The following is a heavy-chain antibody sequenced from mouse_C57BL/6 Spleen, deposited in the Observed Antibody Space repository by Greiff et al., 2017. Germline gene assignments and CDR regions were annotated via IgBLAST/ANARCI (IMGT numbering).Heavy chain of an antibody. J-gene: IGHJ2*01. CDR2: IYPGDGDT. CDR3: ARVITTVVATPASYFDY. Sequence: VQLQQSGAELVKPGASVKISCKASGYAFSSYWMNWVKQRPGKGLEWIGQIYPGDGDTNYNGKFKGKATLTADKSSSTAYMQLSSLTSEDSAVYVCARVITTVVATPASYFDYWGQGTTLTVSS. D-gene: IGHD1-1*01. CDR1: GYAFSSYW. V-gene: IGHV1-80*01.